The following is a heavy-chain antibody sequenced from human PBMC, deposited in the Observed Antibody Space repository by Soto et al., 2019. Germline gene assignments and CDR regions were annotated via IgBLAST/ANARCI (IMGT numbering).Heavy chain of an antibody. J-gene: IGHJ4*02. CDR2: ISGSGGST. CDR3: AKEGCSSTSCYDNFFDY. D-gene: IGHD2-2*01. CDR1: GFTFSSYA. Sequence: GGSLRLSCAASGFTFSSYAMSWVRQAPGKGLEWVSAISGSGGSTYYADSVKGRFTISRDNSKNTLYLQMNSLRAEDTAVYYCAKEGCSSTSCYDNFFDYWGQGTLVTVSS. V-gene: IGHV3-23*01.